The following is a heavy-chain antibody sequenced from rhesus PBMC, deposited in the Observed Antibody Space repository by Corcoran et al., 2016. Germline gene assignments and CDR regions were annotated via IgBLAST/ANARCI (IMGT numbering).Heavy chain of an antibody. D-gene: IGHD6-43*01. CDR1: GFSISTTGTG. CDR2: IYWNDSK. J-gene: IGHJ4*01. V-gene: IGHV2-95*01. CDR3: ARVRGGSSSYFP. Sequence: QVTLKESGPALVKPTQTLTLTCTFSGFSISTTGTGVGWIRQPPGKDLERLASIYWNDSKNYRTSRKSRLTLSKDTSKNQVVLTMTNMDPVGTATYYWARVRGGSSSYFPWGQGVLVTVAS.